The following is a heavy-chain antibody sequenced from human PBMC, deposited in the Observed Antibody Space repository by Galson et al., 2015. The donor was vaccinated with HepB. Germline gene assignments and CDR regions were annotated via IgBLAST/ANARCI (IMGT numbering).Heavy chain of an antibody. CDR2: ILYDGHNN. CDR3: AGRAGASGGFALDY. D-gene: IGHD3-10*01. Sequence: SLRLSCAASAFTFSNYAMHWVRQAPGKGLEWLAVILYDGHNNYYANSARGRFPISSDNSKRTLHLLMNSLRVEDAAVYYCAGRAGASGGFALDYWGQGTLVIVSS. J-gene: IGHJ4*02. V-gene: IGHV3-30*04. CDR1: AFTFSNYA.